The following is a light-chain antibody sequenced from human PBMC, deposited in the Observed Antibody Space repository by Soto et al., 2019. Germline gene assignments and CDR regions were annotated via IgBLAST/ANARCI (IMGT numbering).Light chain of an antibody. V-gene: IGKV3-20*01. CDR2: GAS. CDR1: QNVDSGD. CDR3: QHYRSSPLT. Sequence: VLTQSPGTLSLSPGERATLFCSACQNVDSGDLAWYQQKPGQAPRLLIYGASRRATGIPDRFSGGGSGTDFTLTISSLEPEDVAVYYCQHYRSSPLTFGGGTKVDIK. J-gene: IGKJ4*01.